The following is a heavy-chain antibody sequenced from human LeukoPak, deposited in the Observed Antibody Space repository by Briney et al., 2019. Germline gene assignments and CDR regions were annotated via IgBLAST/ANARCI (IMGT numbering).Heavy chain of an antibody. CDR1: GFTFSSYA. CDR3: ARPGGQWLVSSFLDY. Sequence: GGSLRLSCAASGFTFSSYAMHWARQAPGKGLEWVAVISYDGSNKYYADSVKGRFTISRDNSKNTLYLQMNSLRAEDTAVYYCARPGGQWLVSSFLDYWGQGTLVTVSS. D-gene: IGHD6-19*01. V-gene: IGHV3-30*01. J-gene: IGHJ4*02. CDR2: ISYDGSNK.